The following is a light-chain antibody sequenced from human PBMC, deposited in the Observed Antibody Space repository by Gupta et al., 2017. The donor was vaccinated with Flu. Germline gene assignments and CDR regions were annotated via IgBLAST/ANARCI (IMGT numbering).Light chain of an antibody. CDR3: KSYAGNNNVV. Sequence: QSALTQPPSASGSPGQSVTISCTGTSSDVGGYNYVSRYQHYPGKAPKLMIYEVNKRPSGVPDRFSGSKSGNTASLTVSGLQPEDEADYYCKSYAGNNNVVFGGGTKLTVL. J-gene: IGLJ2*01. V-gene: IGLV2-8*01. CDR1: SSDVGGYNY. CDR2: EVN.